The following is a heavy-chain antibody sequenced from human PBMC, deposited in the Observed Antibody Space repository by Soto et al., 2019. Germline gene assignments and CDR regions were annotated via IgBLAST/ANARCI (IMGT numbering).Heavy chain of an antibody. J-gene: IGHJ6*03. Sequence: ASVKVSCKASGYTFTSYGISWVRQAPGQGLEWMGWISAYNGNTNYAQKLQGRVTMTTDTSTSTAYMELRSLRSDDTAVYYCARNDQWEWLVRDYYYYMDVWGKGTTVTVSS. CDR2: ISAYNGNT. CDR1: GYTFTSYG. D-gene: IGHD6-19*01. CDR3: ARNDQWEWLVRDYYYYMDV. V-gene: IGHV1-18*01.